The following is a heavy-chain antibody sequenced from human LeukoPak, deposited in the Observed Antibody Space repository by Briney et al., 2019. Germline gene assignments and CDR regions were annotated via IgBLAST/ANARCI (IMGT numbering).Heavy chain of an antibody. V-gene: IGHV3-30*03. Sequence: PGGSLRLSCAASGFTFSSYGMHWVRQAPGKGLEWVAVISYDGSNKYYADSVNGRFTISRDNSKNTLYLQMNSLRSEDTAVYYCARGPLRLGELSPLYYYMDVWGKGTTVTISS. CDR1: GFTFSSYG. CDR2: ISYDGSNK. D-gene: IGHD3-16*02. CDR3: ARGPLRLGELSPLYYYMDV. J-gene: IGHJ6*03.